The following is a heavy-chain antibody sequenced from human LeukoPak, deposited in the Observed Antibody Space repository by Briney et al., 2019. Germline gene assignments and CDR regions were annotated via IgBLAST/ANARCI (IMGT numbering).Heavy chain of an antibody. D-gene: IGHD3-9*01. CDR3: ARDHWDILTGYYIDY. J-gene: IGHJ4*02. CDR2: ISSSSRYL. V-gene: IGHV3-21*01. CDR1: DFPFISYS. Sequence: GSLRLSCAASDFPFISYSMNWVRQAPGKGLEWVSSISSSSRYLYYADSVKGRFTISRDNAKNSLYLQMNSLRAGDTAVYYCARDHWDILTGYYIDYWGQGTLVTVSS.